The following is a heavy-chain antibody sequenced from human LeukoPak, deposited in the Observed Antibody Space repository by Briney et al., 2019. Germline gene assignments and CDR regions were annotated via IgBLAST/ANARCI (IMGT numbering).Heavy chain of an antibody. D-gene: IGHD6-19*01. CDR2: IYSGGGT. V-gene: IGHV3-53*01. J-gene: IGHJ4*02. Sequence: GGSLRLSCAAFGFTVSSNYMSWVRQAPGKGLEWVSVIYSGGGTYYADSVKGRFTISRDNSKNTLYLQMNSLRAEDTAVYYCARVYSSGWPFDYWGQGTLVTVSS. CDR1: GFTVSSNY. CDR3: ARVYSSGWPFDY.